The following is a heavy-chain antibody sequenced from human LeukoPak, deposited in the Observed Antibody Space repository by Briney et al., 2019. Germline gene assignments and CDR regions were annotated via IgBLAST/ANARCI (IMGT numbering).Heavy chain of an antibody. D-gene: IGHD3-22*01. V-gene: IGHV4-39*01. Sequence: SETLSLTCTVSGGSIKNDSFYWGWIRQPPGKGLEWIGSINYSGSTYYNPSLKSRVTTSVDTSKNQFSLKLSSVTAADTAVYYCARQYYYDSSGYYLGEYYFDYWGQGTLVTVSS. CDR2: INYSGST. CDR3: ARQYYYDSSGYYLGEYYFDY. CDR1: GGSIKNDSFY. J-gene: IGHJ4*02.